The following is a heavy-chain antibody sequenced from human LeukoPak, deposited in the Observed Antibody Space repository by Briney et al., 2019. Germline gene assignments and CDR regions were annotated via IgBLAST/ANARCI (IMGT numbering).Heavy chain of an antibody. CDR2: ISWNSGSI. Sequence: GRSLRLSCAASGFTFDDYAMHWVRQAPGKGLEWVSGISWNSGSIGYADSVKGRFTISRDNAKNSLYLQMNSLRAEDTAVYYCARGFVWWYEWLSFDYWGQGTLVTVSS. J-gene: IGHJ4*02. D-gene: IGHD2-15*01. CDR1: GFTFDDYA. V-gene: IGHV3-9*01. CDR3: ARGFVWWYEWLSFDY.